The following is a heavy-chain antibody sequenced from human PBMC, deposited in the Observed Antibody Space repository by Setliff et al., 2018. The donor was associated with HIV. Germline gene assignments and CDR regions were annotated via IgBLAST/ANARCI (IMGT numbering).Heavy chain of an antibody. Sequence: GSLRLSCVASGITVSGIYMTWVRQAPGKGVEWVSVINGGTTTYYADSVKGRFTISRDHSKNTLYLQMDSLRAEDTAVYYCAKGRPPDYDYIWGTFYYYMDVWGRGTTFTASS. CDR1: GITVSGIY. J-gene: IGHJ6*03. CDR3: AKGRPPDYDYIWGTFYYYMDV. D-gene: IGHD3-16*01. CDR2: INGGTTT. V-gene: IGHV3-53*01.